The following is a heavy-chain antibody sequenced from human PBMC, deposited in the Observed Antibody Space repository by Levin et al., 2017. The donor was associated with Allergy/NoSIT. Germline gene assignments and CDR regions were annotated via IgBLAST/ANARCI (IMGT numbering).Heavy chain of an antibody. Sequence: GESLKISCKGSGYSFGNYWINWVRQMPGKGLEWMGQIDPTDSYTNYSPSFQGHVTMSADKSIRTSYLPWNSLKASDPAIYYCGRRDMVRGGYDAFDIWGQGTMVSVSS. CDR3: GRRDMVRGGYDAFDI. J-gene: IGHJ3*02. D-gene: IGHD3-10*01. CDR2: IDPTDSYT. V-gene: IGHV5-10-1*01. CDR1: GYSFGNYW.